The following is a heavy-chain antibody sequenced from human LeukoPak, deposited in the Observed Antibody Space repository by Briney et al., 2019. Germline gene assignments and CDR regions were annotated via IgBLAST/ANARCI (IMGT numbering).Heavy chain of an antibody. D-gene: IGHD2-15*01. CDR3: ARHPPPCSGGSCSPPGGGY. Sequence: SETLSLTCAVYGGSFSGYYWSWIRQPPGKGLEWIGEINHSGSTNYNPSLKSRVTISVDTSKNQFSLKLSSVTAADTAVYYCARHPPPCSGGSCSPPGGGYWGQGTLVTVSS. CDR2: INHSGST. V-gene: IGHV4-34*01. J-gene: IGHJ4*02. CDR1: GGSFSGYY.